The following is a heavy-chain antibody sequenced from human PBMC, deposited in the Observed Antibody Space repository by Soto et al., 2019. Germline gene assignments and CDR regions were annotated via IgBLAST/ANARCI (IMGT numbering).Heavy chain of an antibody. CDR3: AREVAADGTFREDVFDI. J-gene: IGHJ3*02. Sequence: ASVKVSCKASGGTFSNHAINWVRQAPGQGLEWTGRIIPIFTTTNYAQKFQGRVTITADESTITAYMELSSLKHDDTAVYYCAREVAADGTFREDVFDIWGQGTMVTVSS. CDR2: IIPIFTTT. D-gene: IGHD6-13*01. V-gene: IGHV1-69*13. CDR1: GGTFSNHA.